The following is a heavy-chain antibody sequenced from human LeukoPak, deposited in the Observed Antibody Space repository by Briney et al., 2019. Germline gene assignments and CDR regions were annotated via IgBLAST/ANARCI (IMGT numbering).Heavy chain of an antibody. J-gene: IGHJ4*02. V-gene: IGHV5-10-1*01. Sequence: GESLRISCKGSGYIFTSYWISWVRQMPGKGLEWMGRIDPSDSYTNYSPSFQGHVTISADKSISTAFLQWSSLKASDTAMYYCAKYYEFSSSSEVGFDYWGQGTLVTVSS. D-gene: IGHD3-3*01. CDR3: AKYYEFSSSSEVGFDY. CDR1: GYIFTSYW. CDR2: IDPSDSYT.